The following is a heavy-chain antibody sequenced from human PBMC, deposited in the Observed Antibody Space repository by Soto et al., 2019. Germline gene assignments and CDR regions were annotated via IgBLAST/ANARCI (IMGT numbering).Heavy chain of an antibody. Sequence: SVEVSFRAYCYTFPSYGISWVRQAPGQGLEWMGWISAYNGNTNYAQKLQGRVTMTTDTSTSTDYMELRSLRSDDTAVYYCERRYDYGDSEIDYWGQGTLVTVSS. CDR2: ISAYNGNT. V-gene: IGHV1-18*01. CDR1: CYTFPSYG. CDR3: ERRYDYGDSEIDY. J-gene: IGHJ4*02. D-gene: IGHD4-17*01.